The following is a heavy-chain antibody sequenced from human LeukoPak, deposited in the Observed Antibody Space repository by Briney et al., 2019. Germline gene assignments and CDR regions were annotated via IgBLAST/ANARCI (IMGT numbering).Heavy chain of an antibody. D-gene: IGHD1-14*01. Sequence: PGGSLRLSCSASGFTFSSYAMHWVRQAPGKGLEYVSAISSNGGSTYYADSVKGRFTISRDSSKNTVYLHMKSLRAEDTAVYFCAKVLTGSQDYWGQGTLVTVSS. J-gene: IGHJ4*02. CDR1: GFTFSSYA. V-gene: IGHV3-64*04. CDR2: ISSNGGST. CDR3: AKVLTGSQDY.